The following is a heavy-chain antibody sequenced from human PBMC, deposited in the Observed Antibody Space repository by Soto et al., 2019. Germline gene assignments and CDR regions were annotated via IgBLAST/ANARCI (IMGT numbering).Heavy chain of an antibody. J-gene: IGHJ4*02. CDR1: GYTFTDYY. V-gene: IGHV1-2*02. CDR2: INPNSGGT. CDR3: AKTAYYDSLTGYSDY. Sequence: ASVKVSCKASGYTFTDYYIHWVRQAPGQGLEWMGWINPNSGGTNYAQKFQGRVTMTRDTSISTAYMELSRLRSDDTAVYYCAKTAYYDSLTGYSDYWGQGTLVTVSS. D-gene: IGHD3-9*01.